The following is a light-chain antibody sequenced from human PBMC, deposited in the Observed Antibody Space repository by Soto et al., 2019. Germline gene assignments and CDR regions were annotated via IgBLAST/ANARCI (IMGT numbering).Light chain of an antibody. Sequence: IVMTQSPATLSLSPGERATLSCRASQTINSNLAWYQQKPGQAPRLLIYGASTRATGIPARFSGSGSGTEFTLTINSLQADDFATYYCQQHNSFSITFGQGTRLEIK. CDR1: QTINSN. J-gene: IGKJ5*01. CDR3: QQHNSFSIT. V-gene: IGKV3-15*01. CDR2: GAS.